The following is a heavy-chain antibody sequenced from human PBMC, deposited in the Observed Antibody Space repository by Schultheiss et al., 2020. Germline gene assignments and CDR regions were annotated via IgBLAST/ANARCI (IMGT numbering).Heavy chain of an antibody. Sequence: ETLSLTCAVYGGSFSGYYWSWIRQPPGKGLEWVSVIYSCGSTYYADSVKGRFTISRDNAKNSLYLQMNSLRAEDTAVYYCAKLDIVANCSGGSCSSSYYYGMDVWGQGTTVTVSS. D-gene: IGHD2-15*01. CDR1: GGSFSGYY. V-gene: IGHV3-53*01. CDR2: IYSCGST. J-gene: IGHJ6*02. CDR3: AKLDIVANCSGGSCSSSYYYGMDV.